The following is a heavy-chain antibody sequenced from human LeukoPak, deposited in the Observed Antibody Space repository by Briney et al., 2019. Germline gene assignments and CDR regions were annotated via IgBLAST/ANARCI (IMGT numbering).Heavy chain of an antibody. J-gene: IGHJ5*02. D-gene: IGHD1-26*01. CDR2: INSDGSST. CDR3: ASDRGSYLLSKSSNWFDP. Sequence: RGSLTLSYTAAGVTIISYGVRWVRQAPGKGLGWVSRINSDGSSTSYADSVKGRFTISRDNAKNTLYLQMNSLRAADTAVYYCASDRGSYLLSKSSNWFDPWGQGTLVTVSS. CDR1: GVTIISYG. V-gene: IGHV3-74*01.